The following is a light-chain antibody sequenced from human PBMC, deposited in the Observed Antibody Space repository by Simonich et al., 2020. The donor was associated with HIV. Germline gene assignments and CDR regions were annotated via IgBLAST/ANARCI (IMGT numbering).Light chain of an antibody. Sequence: QSVLTQPPSVSGAPGQRVTIPCTGRSSIIGAGYDVHWYQQLPGPAANRGVWFGFTCDPAHPGTAPKPLLYGNRNRPSGVPDRFSGSKSATSASLAITGLQTEDEADYYCQSYDNSLSGHVVFGGGTKLTVL. CDR3: QSYDNSLSGHVV. J-gene: IGLJ2*01. CDR1: SSIIGAGYD. CDR2: GNR. V-gene: IGLV1-40*01.